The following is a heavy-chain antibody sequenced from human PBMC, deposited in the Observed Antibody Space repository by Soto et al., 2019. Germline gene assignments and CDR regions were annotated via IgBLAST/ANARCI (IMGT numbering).Heavy chain of an antibody. D-gene: IGHD3-22*01. CDR3: AKCDYYDSSGYYRYYYGMDV. V-gene: IGHV3-30*18. Sequence: GGSLRLSCAASGFTFSSYGMHWVRQAPGKGLEWVAVISYDGSNKYYADSVKGRFTISGDNSKNTLYLQMNSLRAEDTAVYYCAKCDYYDSSGYYRYYYGMDVWGQGTTVTVSS. CDR2: ISYDGSNK. CDR1: GFTFSSYG. J-gene: IGHJ6*02.